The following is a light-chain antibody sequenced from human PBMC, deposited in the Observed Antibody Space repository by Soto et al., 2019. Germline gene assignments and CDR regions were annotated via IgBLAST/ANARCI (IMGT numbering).Light chain of an antibody. J-gene: IGKJ3*01. CDR3: QHYDNTPPSVT. CDR2: GAS. V-gene: IGKV3-20*01. Sequence: EIVLTQSPGTLSLSPGERATLSCRASQSVSSSYLVWYQQKPGQAPRLLIYGASSRATGIPDRFSGSGSGTDFILTISRLEPEDFAVYYCQHYDNTPPSVTFGPGTKVDIK. CDR1: QSVSSSY.